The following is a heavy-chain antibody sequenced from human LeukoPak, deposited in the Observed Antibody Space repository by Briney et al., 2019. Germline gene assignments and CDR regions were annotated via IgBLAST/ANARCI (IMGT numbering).Heavy chain of an antibody. CDR2: ISGSGGST. CDR1: GFTFSSYG. D-gene: IGHD3-10*01. J-gene: IGHJ4*02. Sequence: RGSLRLSCAASGFTFSSYGMSWVRQAPGKGLEWVSAISGSGGSTYYADSVKGRFTISRDNSKNTLYLQMNSLRAEDTAVYYCAKVGNYYGSGKGRYYFDYWGQGTLVTVSS. V-gene: IGHV3-23*01. CDR3: AKVGNYYGSGKGRYYFDY.